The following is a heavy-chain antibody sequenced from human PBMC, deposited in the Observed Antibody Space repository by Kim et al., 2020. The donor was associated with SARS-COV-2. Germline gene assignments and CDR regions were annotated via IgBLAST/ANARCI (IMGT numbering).Heavy chain of an antibody. CDR2: SRNKAFSYTT. CDR1: GFTFSDYY. Sequence: GGSLRLSCTASGFTFSDYYIDWVRQVPGKGLEWNGRSRNKAFSYTTEYAASVKGRFTISRDDSKKPLFLQINSLKTDDTAVYYCARMYDYDSKAAFDIWGQGTMVPVSS. D-gene: IGHD3-22*01. J-gene: IGHJ3*02. V-gene: IGHV3-72*01. CDR3: ARMYDYDSKAAFDI.